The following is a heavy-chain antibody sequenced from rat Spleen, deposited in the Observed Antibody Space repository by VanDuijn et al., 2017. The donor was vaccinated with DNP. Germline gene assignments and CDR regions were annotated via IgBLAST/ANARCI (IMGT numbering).Heavy chain of an antibody. CDR3: ARETIRGTDA. J-gene: IGHJ4*01. V-gene: IGHV1-43*01. Sequence: QVQLQQSGAELAKPGSSVKISCKASGYTFTSYYIGWIKQTTGQGLEYIAYVNLGSGDTNYNEKFKGKATLTVDRSSSTAFMQLSSLTPDDSAVYYCARETIRGTDAWGQGTSVTVSS. CDR2: VNLGSGDT. CDR1: GYTFTSYY. D-gene: IGHD4-3*01.